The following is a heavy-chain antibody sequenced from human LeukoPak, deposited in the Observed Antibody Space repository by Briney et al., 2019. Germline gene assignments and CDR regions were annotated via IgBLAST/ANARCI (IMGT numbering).Heavy chain of an antibody. CDR2: INGDGSKT. CDR3: ARGTIIAPGIDF. V-gene: IGHV3-74*01. J-gene: IGHJ4*02. Sequence: PGGSLRLSCAAYGFTLSSHWRHWDRQAPGKGLVWVTNINGDGSKTFYADSVKGRFTISRDNAKNTVYLQMNRLTVEDTAVYYCARGTIIAPGIDFWGQGTLVTASS. CDR1: GFTLSSHW. D-gene: IGHD2-2*01.